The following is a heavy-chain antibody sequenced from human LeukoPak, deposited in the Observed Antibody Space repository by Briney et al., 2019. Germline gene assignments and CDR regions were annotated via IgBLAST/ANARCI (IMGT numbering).Heavy chain of an antibody. CDR1: GFTFSSYE. J-gene: IGHJ4*02. Sequence: SGGSLRLSCAASGFTFSSYEMNWVRQAPGKGLEWVSYISSSGSTIYYADSVKGRFIISRDNAKNSLYLQMNSLRAEDTAVYYCARDSSSSAVDYWGQGTLVTVSS. CDR3: ARDSSSSAVDY. V-gene: IGHV3-48*03. CDR2: ISSSGSTI. D-gene: IGHD6-19*01.